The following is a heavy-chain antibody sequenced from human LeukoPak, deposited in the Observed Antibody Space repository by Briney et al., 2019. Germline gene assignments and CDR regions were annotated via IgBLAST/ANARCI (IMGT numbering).Heavy chain of an antibody. Sequence: GSLRLSCAASGFTFSNYNMNWARQPPGKGLQWVSYISSSSNIIYYADSVEGRFTISRDNAKNSLFLQMNSLRAEDTAVYYCARDFAREFTIDYWGQGTLVTVSS. V-gene: IGHV3-48*01. CDR3: ARDFAREFTIDY. CDR2: ISSSSNII. J-gene: IGHJ4*02. D-gene: IGHD3-10*01. CDR1: GFTFSNYN.